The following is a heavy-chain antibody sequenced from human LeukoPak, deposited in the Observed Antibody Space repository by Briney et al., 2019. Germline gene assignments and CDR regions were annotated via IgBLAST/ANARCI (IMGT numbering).Heavy chain of an antibody. D-gene: IGHD3-3*01. CDR1: GFTFSTYA. CDR2: ISGSGGST. CDR3: AKLRSYDFWSGPLDY. V-gene: IGHV3-23*01. J-gene: IGHJ4*02. Sequence: GGSLRLSCAASGFTFSTYAMSWVRQAAGKGLEWVSLISGSGGSTYYADSVKGRFTISRDDSKNTLYLQMNSLRAEDTAVYYCAKLRSYDFWSGPLDYWGQGTLVTVSS.